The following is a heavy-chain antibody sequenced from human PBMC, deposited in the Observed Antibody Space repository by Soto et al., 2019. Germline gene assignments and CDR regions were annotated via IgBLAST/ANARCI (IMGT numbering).Heavy chain of an antibody. D-gene: IGHD5-18*01. J-gene: IGHJ5*02. Sequence: QVQLQESGPGLVKPSETLSLTCTVSGGSISNYYWSWIRQPPGKGLEWIGYIYYSGSTNYNPSLKSRVTFSVDTPKNQFTLKLSSVTAADTAVYYCARDRGYSNWFDPWGQGIVVTVSS. CDR3: ARDRGYSNWFDP. CDR2: IYYSGST. CDR1: GGSISNYY. V-gene: IGHV4-59*01.